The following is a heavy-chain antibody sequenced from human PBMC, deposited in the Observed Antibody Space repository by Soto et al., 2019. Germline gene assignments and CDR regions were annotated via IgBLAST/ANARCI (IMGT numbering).Heavy chain of an antibody. CDR1: GFTFSSYA. CDR2: ISGSGGST. J-gene: IGHJ4*01. D-gene: IGHD4-17*01. CDR3: ANGRSRSYGGNSSPFDY. Sequence: EVQLLESGGGLVQPGGSLRLSCAASGFTFSSYAMSWVRQAPGKGLEWVSDISGSGGSTYYADSVQGRFTISGDNSKYTLYLQMNSLRAEDTALYYCANGRSRSYGGNSSPFDYWGHGTLVTVSS. V-gene: IGHV3-23*01.